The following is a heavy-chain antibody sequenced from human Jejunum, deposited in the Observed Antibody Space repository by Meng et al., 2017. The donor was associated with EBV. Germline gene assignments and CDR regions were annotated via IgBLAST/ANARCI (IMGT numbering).Heavy chain of an antibody. V-gene: IGHV1-46*01. CDR1: GYTFTSYN. CDR3: ARELGGRFNY. CDR2: INPSGAYT. D-gene: IGHD1-26*01. Sequence: QVQLVQAGAEGKKPGASVKVSCKASGYTFTSYNMHWVRQAPGQGFEWMGIINPSGAYTNYAQQFQGRVTMTRDTSTSTVYMELSSLRSEDTAVYYCARELGGRFNYWGQGTLVTVSS. J-gene: IGHJ4*01.